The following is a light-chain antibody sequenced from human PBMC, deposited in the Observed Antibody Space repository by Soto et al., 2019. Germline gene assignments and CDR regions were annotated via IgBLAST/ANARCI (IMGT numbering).Light chain of an antibody. CDR1: QGISST. V-gene: IGKV1-13*02. J-gene: IGKJ5*01. CDR2: DAS. Sequence: AIQLTQSPSSLSASVGGRVTITCRASQGISSTLAWYQQKPGKAPKLLIYDASTLESGVPSRFSGSGSATDFTLTISSLQPEDFANYYCQQFTSYPVTFGQGTRLEIK. CDR3: QQFTSYPVT.